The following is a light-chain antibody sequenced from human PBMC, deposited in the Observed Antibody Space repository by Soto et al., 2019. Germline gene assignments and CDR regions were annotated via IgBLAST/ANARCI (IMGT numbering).Light chain of an antibody. V-gene: IGKV3-15*01. J-gene: IGKJ4*01. CDR1: QSVSSN. Sequence: EIVMTQSPATLSVSPGEGATLXXRASQSVSSNYLAWYQQKPGQAPRXXIYGASTRATGIPARFSGSGAGTEFTLTLSSLQSEDFAVYYCQQYNNWPPTFGGGTKVDIK. CDR3: QQYNNWPPT. CDR2: GAS.